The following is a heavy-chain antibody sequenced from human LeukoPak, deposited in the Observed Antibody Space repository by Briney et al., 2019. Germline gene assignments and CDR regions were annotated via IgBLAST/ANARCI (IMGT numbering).Heavy chain of an antibody. D-gene: IGHD3-9*01. CDR1: GFTFSSYA. CDR3: AKDLDILTGYYAFQH. V-gene: IGHV3-23*01. CDR2: ISGSGGST. J-gene: IGHJ1*01. Sequence: GGSLRLSCAASGFTFSSYAMSWVRRAPGKGLEWVSAISGSGGSTYYADSVKGRFTISRDNSKNTLYLQMNSLRAEDTAVYYCAKDLDILTGYYAFQHWGQGTLVTVSS.